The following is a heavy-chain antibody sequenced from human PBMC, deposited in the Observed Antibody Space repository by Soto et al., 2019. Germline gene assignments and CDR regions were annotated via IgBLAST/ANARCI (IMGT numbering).Heavy chain of an antibody. D-gene: IGHD3-9*01. CDR2: IIPIFGTA. CDR1: GGTFSSYA. Sequence: QVQLVQSGAEVKKPGSSVKVSCKASGGTFSSYAISWVRQAPGQGLEWMGGIIPIFGTANYAQKFQGRVTITADESTSTAYRELSSLRSEDTAVYYCARMDDILTGYYKGGLGYWGQGTLVTVSS. CDR3: ARMDDILTGYYKGGLGY. V-gene: IGHV1-69*12. J-gene: IGHJ4*02.